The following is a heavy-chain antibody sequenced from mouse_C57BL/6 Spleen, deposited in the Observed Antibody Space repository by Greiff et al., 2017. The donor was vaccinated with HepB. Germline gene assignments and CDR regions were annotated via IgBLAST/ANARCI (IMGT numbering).Heavy chain of an antibody. J-gene: IGHJ3*01. CDR1: GYTFTDYY. V-gene: IGHV1-26*01. D-gene: IGHD2-4*01. Sequence: EVKLQQSGPELVKPGASVKISCKASGYTFTDYYMNWVKQSHGKSLEWIGDINPNNGGTSYNQKFKGKATLTVDKSSSTAYMELRSLTSEDSAVYYCARWGLRRGFAYWGQGTLVTVSA. CDR2: INPNNGGT. CDR3: ARWGLRRGFAY.